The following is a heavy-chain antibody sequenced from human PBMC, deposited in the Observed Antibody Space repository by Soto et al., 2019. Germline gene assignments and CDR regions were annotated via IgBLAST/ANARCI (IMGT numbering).Heavy chain of an antibody. J-gene: IGHJ5*02. CDR1: GGSISSGDYY. CDR3: ARGKYSSSWYVWFDP. D-gene: IGHD6-13*01. CDR2: IYYSGST. Sequence: QVQLQESGPGLVKPSQTLSLTCTVSGGSISSGDYYWSWIRQPPGKGLEWIGYIYYSGSTYYNPSRQGRVTIXXDXSXXQFSLKLSSVTAADTAVYYCARGKYSSSWYVWFDPWGQGTLVTVSS. V-gene: IGHV4-30-4*01.